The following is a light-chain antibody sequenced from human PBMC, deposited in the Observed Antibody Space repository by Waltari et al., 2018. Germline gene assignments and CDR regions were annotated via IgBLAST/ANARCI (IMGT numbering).Light chain of an antibody. CDR2: KAS. CDR3: QQYINYWT. V-gene: IGKV1-5*03. Sequence: DYQMTQSPSTLSASVGDRGTITCRASQNVDRLLAWYQQKPGKAPKLLIYKASILETGVPSRFVGSGSGTEFTLTINSLQPDDFATYYCQQYINYWTFGQGTKVESK. J-gene: IGKJ1*01. CDR1: QNVDRL.